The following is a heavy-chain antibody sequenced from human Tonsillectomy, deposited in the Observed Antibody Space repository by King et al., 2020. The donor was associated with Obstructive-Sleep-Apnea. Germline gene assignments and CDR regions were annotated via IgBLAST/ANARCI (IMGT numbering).Heavy chain of an antibody. Sequence: VQLVESGGGLVQPGGSLRLSCAASGFTVSSYAMSWVRQAPGKGLEWISSISGSDGTTYSADSVKGRFTISRDNSKNTLYLQMNSLRAEDTAVYYCAKVMSGALRYCSSTSEIPLCIYHGMDVWGRGTTVTVSS. CDR2: ISGSDGTT. J-gene: IGHJ6*02. CDR1: GFTVSSYA. V-gene: IGHV3-23*04. D-gene: IGHD2-2*01. CDR3: AKVMSGALRYCSSTSEIPLCIYHGMDV.